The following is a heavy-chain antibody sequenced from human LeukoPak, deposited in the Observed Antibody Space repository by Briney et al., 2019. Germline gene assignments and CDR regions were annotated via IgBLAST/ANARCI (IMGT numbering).Heavy chain of an antibody. D-gene: IGHD3-16*01. V-gene: IGHV1-18*01. CDR1: GYTFTSYG. CDR2: ISAYNGNT. Sequence: GASVKVSCKASGYTFTSYGISWVRQAPGQGLEWMGWISAYNGNTNYAQKLQGRVTMTTDTSTSTAYMELRSLRSDDTAVYYCAREGGGEGFGELCLDYWGQGTLVTVSS. CDR3: AREGGGEGFGELCLDY. J-gene: IGHJ4*02.